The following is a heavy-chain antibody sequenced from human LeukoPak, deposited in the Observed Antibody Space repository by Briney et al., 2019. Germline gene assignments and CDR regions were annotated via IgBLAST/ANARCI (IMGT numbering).Heavy chain of an antibody. CDR3: AKVPQGRQWLPFDY. CDR1: GGTFSSYA. D-gene: IGHD5-12*01. J-gene: IGHJ4*02. V-gene: IGHV1-69*13. Sequence: SVKVSCKASGGTFSSYAISWVRQAPGQGLEWMGGIIPMFGTTNYAQKFQGRVTITADESTSSAYMELSSLRSEDTAVYYCAKVPQGRQWLPFDYWGQGTLVTVSS. CDR2: IIPMFGTT.